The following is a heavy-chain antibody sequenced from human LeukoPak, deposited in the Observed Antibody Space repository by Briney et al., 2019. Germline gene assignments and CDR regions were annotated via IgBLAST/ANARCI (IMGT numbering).Heavy chain of an antibody. CDR1: GGSFSDYY. Sequence: PSETLSLTCGVYGGSFSDYYWTWIRQPPGKGLEWIGEINHSGSTKYNPSLKSRVTISVDTSKYQISLKLSSVTAADTAVYYCARRPYSSGYDYMDVWGKGTTVTISS. V-gene: IGHV4-34*01. CDR2: INHSGST. CDR3: ARRPYSSGYDYMDV. J-gene: IGHJ6*03. D-gene: IGHD6-25*01.